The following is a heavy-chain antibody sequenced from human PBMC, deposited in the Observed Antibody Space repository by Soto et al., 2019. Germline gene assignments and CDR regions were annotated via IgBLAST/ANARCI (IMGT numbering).Heavy chain of an antibody. CDR2: INHSGSA. D-gene: IGHD2-2*01. J-gene: IGHJ4*02. Sequence: PSETLSLTCAVYGGSVSGYYWSWIRQPPGKGLEWIGEINHSGSANYNPSLKSRVTISVDTSKNQFSLKLSSVTAADTAVYYCARGVTHCSSTSCYGSPIDYWGQGTLVTVSS. CDR3: ARGVTHCSSTSCYGSPIDY. V-gene: IGHV4-34*01. CDR1: GGSVSGYY.